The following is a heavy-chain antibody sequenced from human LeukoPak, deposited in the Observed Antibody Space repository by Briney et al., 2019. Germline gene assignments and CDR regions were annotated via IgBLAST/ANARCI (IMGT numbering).Heavy chain of an antibody. Sequence: GGSLRLSCAASGFTFSSHSMHWVRQAPGKGLEYVSGISSNGGSTYYAKSVKGRFTISRDNSKNTLDLQMGSLRVDDTAVYYCARRGSGWEFDQWGHGTLVTVSS. D-gene: IGHD6-19*01. CDR1: GFTFSSHS. V-gene: IGHV3-64*01. J-gene: IGHJ4*01. CDR3: ARRGSGWEFDQ. CDR2: ISSNGGST.